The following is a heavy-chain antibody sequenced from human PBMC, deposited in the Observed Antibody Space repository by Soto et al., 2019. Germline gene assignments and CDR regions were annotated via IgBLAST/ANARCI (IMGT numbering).Heavy chain of an antibody. Sequence: GASVKVSCKASEDTFRNYAISCVRQAPGQGLEWMGGIIPIFGTANYAQKFQGRVTNTADTSANTLDLELSSLRSGDTAVYYCAITKYDSSAYYYWYLGLWGRGTLVTVSS. J-gene: IGHJ2*01. CDR1: EDTFRNYA. D-gene: IGHD3-22*01. V-gene: IGHV1-69*06. CDR3: AITKYDSSAYYYWYLGL. CDR2: IIPIFGTA.